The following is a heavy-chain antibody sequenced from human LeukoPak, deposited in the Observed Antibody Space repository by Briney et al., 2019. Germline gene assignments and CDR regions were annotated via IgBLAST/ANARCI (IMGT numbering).Heavy chain of an antibody. CDR3: ARVGYSGSYYGAFDI. V-gene: IGHV3-48*03. J-gene: IGHJ3*02. D-gene: IGHD1-26*01. CDR1: GFTFSSYE. Sequence: GSLRLSCAASGFTFSSYEMNWVRQAPGKGLEWVSYISSSGSTIYYADYVKGRFTISRDNAKNSLYLQMNSLRAEDTAVYYCARVGYSGSYYGAFDIWGQGTMVTVSS. CDR2: ISSSGSTI.